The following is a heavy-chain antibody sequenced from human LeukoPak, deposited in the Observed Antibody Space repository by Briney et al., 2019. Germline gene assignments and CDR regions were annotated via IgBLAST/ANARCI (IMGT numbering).Heavy chain of an antibody. CDR3: ANLELPDRDWFDP. CDR1: GYRFTSYW. CDR2: IYAGDYDT. D-gene: IGHD1-7*01. V-gene: IGHV5-51*01. J-gene: IGHJ5*02. Sequence: RGEPLKISCQGSGYRFTSYWIGWVPQLPGKGLEWIGIIYAGDYDTRYSQCFQGQVPISADKHIRTAYLQWSGLKTSDPARYYCANLELPDRDWFDPWGQGTLVTVSS.